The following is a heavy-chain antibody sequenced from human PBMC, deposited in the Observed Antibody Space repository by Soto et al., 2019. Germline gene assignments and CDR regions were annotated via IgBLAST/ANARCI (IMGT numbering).Heavy chain of an antibody. CDR2: ISYDGSNK. CDR3: ASEQLAVLRGVLDY. J-gene: IGHJ4*02. D-gene: IGHD1-1*01. CDR1: GFTFSSYA. V-gene: IGHV3-30-3*01. Sequence: ESGGGVVQPGRSLRLSCAASGFTFSSYAMHWVRQAPGKGLEWVAVISYDGSNKYYADSVKGRFTISRDNSKNTLYLQMNSLRAEDTAVYSCASEQLAVLRGVLDYWGQGTLVTVSS.